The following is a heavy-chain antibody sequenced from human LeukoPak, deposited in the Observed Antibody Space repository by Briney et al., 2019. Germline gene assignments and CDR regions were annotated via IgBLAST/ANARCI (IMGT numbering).Heavy chain of an antibody. J-gene: IGHJ4*02. Sequence: PGGSLRLSCAASGFTFSSYAMHWVRQAPGKGLEWVAVISYDGSNKYYADSVKGRFTISRDNSKNTLYLQMNSLRAEDTAVYYCARGPYYYDSSVLFDYWGQGTLVTVSS. D-gene: IGHD3-22*01. CDR1: GFTFSSYA. V-gene: IGHV3-30-3*01. CDR2: ISYDGSNK. CDR3: ARGPYYYDSSVLFDY.